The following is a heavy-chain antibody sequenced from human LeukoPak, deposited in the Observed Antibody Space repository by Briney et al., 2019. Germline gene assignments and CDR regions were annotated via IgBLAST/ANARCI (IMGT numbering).Heavy chain of an antibody. Sequence: PSETLSLTCAVSGSSISSGYYWGWIRQPPGKGLEWIGSIYHSESTYYNPSLKSRVTISVDTSKNQFSLKLSSVTAADTAVYYCARSHSVWTSFDYWGQGTLVTVPS. J-gene: IGHJ4*02. D-gene: IGHD3/OR15-3a*01. V-gene: IGHV4-38-2*01. CDR2: IYHSEST. CDR1: GSSISSGYY. CDR3: ARSHSVWTSFDY.